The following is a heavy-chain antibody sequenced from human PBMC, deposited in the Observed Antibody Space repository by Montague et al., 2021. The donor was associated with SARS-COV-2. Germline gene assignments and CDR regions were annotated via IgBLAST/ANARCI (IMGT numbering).Heavy chain of an antibody. CDR1: GGSISSYY. D-gene: IGHD3-3*01. J-gene: IGHJ6*03. Sequence: SETLSLTCTVSGGSISSYYWSWIRQPPGKGLEWIGYIYYSGSTNYNPSLKSRVTISVDTSKNQFSLKLSSVTAADTAVYSCARVVGDYDFWSGHYYYYYYMDVWGKGTPVTVSS. CDR2: IYYSGST. V-gene: IGHV4-59*01. CDR3: ARVVGDYDFWSGHYYYYYYMDV.